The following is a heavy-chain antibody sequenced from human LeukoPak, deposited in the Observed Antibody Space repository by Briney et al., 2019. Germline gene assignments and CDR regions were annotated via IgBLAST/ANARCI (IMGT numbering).Heavy chain of an antibody. CDR3: AKTETYSSGWYQGYFDL. J-gene: IGHJ2*01. CDR1: GFTFSSYA. D-gene: IGHD6-19*01. CDR2: ISGSGGSA. Sequence: PGGSLRLSCAASGFTFSSYAMSWVRQAPGKGLEWVSAISGSGGSAYYADSVKGRFTISRDNSKNTLYLQMNSLRAEDTAVYYCAKTETYSSGWYQGYFDLWGRGTLVTVSS. V-gene: IGHV3-23*01.